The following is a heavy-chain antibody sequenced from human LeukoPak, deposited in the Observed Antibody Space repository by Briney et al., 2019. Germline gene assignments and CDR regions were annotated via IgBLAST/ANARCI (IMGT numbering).Heavy chain of an antibody. V-gene: IGHV3-49*03. CDR1: GFTFGDYA. CDR2: IRSKAYGGTT. CDR3: TRVGYSYGCRAAFDI. Sequence: GGSLRLSCTASGFTFGDYAMSWFRQAPGKGLEWVGFIRSKAYGGTTEYAASVKGRFTISRDDSKSIAYLQMNSLKTEDTAVYYCTRVGYSYGCRAAFDIWGQGTMVTVSS. J-gene: IGHJ3*02. D-gene: IGHD5-18*01.